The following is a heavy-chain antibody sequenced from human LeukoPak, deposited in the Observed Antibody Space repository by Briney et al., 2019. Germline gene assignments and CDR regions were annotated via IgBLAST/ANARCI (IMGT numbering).Heavy chain of an antibody. D-gene: IGHD3-22*01. V-gene: IGHV4-4*07. Sequence: PSETLSLTCTVSGGSISSYYWSWIRQPAGKGLEWIGRIYTSGSTNYNPSLKSRVTMSVDTSKNQFSLKLSSVTAADTAVYYCASGGTSYYDSSGYSNWGQGTLVTVSS. CDR3: ASGGTSYYDSSGYSN. J-gene: IGHJ4*02. CDR1: GGSISSYY. CDR2: IYTSGST.